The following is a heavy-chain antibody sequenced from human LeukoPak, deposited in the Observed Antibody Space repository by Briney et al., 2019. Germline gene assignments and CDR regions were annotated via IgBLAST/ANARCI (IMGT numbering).Heavy chain of an antibody. CDR3: AKDSGSSSWQYFQH. D-gene: IGHD6-13*01. V-gene: IGHV3-9*01. J-gene: IGHJ1*01. Sequence: QSGGSLRLSCAASGFTFDNYAMHWVRQAPGKGLEWVSGISWNSGTIGYVDSVKGRFTISRDNAKNSLYLQMNSLRADDTALYYCAKDSGSSSWQYFQHWGQGTLVTVSS. CDR2: ISWNSGTI. CDR1: GFTFDNYA.